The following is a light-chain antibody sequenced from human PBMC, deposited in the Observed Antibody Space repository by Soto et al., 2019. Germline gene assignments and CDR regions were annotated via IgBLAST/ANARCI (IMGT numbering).Light chain of an antibody. CDR1: QSVSSSY. J-gene: IGKJ5*01. CDR2: GAS. CDR3: QQYGISPQT. V-gene: IGKV3-20*01. Sequence: EIVLTQSPGTLSLSPGERATLSCRASQSVSSSYFAWYQQKPGQAPRLLIYGASSRSTGLPDRFSGSGSGPDFTLTIISLEPEDCAVYYCQQYGISPQTFGQGTRLEIK.